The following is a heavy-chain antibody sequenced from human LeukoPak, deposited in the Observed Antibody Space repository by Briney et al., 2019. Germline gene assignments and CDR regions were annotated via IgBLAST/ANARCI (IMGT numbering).Heavy chain of an antibody. CDR1: GYTFTSYG. CDR3: ERVFGDYDNLFDP. J-gene: IGHJ5*02. V-gene: IGHV1-18*01. Sequence: ASETVSFKASGYTFTSYGISWVRQAPGHPLEWVGWISAYNGYRKYAQKLQGRETMTTDTSTGTAYMVLWSLRSDTPAGTCGERVFGDYDNLFDPWGQGTLVTVSS. CDR2: ISAYNGYR. D-gene: IGHD4-17*01.